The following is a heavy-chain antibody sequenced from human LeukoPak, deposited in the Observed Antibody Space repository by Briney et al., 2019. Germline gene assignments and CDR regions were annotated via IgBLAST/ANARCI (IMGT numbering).Heavy chain of an antibody. Sequence: PGGSLRLSCAASGFTFSTSTMNWVRQAPGEGLEWVSSISSSNDYIYYADSVKGRFTISRDNAKNSLYLQMNSLRAEDTAVYYCVRIPNSAGFPNWFDPWGQGTLVTVSS. CDR2: ISSSNDYI. CDR1: GFTFSTST. CDR3: VRIPNSAGFPNWFDP. J-gene: IGHJ5*02. V-gene: IGHV3-21*01. D-gene: IGHD6-19*01.